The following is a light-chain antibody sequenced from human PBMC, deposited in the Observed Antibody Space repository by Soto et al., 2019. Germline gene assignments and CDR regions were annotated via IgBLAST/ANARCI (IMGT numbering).Light chain of an antibody. V-gene: IGKV3-20*01. J-gene: IGKJ1*01. CDR2: GAS. CDR3: QQYGSSPWT. Sequence: EIVLTQSPGTLSLSPGERATLSCRASQSVSSSYLAWYQQKPGQAPGLVIYGASSRATGIPDRISGSGSGTDFTLTIRRLEPEDLAVYYCQQYGSSPWTFGQGTKVEIK. CDR1: QSVSSSY.